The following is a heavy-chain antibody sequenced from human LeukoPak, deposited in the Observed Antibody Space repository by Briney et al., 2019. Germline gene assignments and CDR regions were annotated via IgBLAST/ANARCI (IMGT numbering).Heavy chain of an antibody. CDR3: ARGLVRASGWYAKGDYYYYYMDV. CDR1: GYTFTGYY. V-gene: IGHV1-2*02. CDR2: INPNSGGT. D-gene: IGHD6-19*01. J-gene: IGHJ6*03. Sequence: ASVKVSCKASGYTFTGYYMHWVRQAPGQGLEWMGWINPNSGGTNYAQKFQGRVTMTRDTSISTAYMELSRLRSDDTAVYYCARGLVRASGWYAKGDYYYYYMDVWGKGTTATVSS.